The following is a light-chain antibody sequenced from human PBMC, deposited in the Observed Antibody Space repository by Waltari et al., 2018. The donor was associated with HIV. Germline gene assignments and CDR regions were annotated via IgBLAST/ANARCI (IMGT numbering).Light chain of an antibody. CDR2: DKT. V-gene: IGLV1-51*01. CDR3: GTWDGSLNVWV. CDR1: SSNIGNNF. J-gene: IGLJ3*02. Sequence: QSVLTQPPSVSAASGQKVTISCSGSSSNIGNNFVSWYQQLPGIAPKLLIYDKTKRPSGNPDRFSGSKSGTSATLAITGLQTGDEADYYCGTWDGSLNVWVVGGGTKVTV.